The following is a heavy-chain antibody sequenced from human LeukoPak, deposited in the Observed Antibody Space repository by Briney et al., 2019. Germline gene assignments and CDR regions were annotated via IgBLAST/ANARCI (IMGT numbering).Heavy chain of an antibody. CDR1: GFIFGNYA. J-gene: IGHJ4*02. CDR3: AQAPSVPAASE. Sequence: GGSLRLSCAASGFIFGNYALSWVRQAPGKGLEWVSTISGNGGTTYYADSVKGRFTISRDSSKNTLYLQMNSLRADDTAVYYCAQAPSVPAASEWGQGTLVTVSS. V-gene: IGHV3-23*01. D-gene: IGHD2-2*01. CDR2: ISGNGGTT.